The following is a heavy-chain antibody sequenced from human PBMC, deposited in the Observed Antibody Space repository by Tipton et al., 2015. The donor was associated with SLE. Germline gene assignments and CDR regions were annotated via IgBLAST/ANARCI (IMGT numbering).Heavy chain of an antibody. CDR1: GGSFSGYY. V-gene: IGHV4-34*01. J-gene: IGHJ3*02. CDR3: ATPYYDILTGYDAFDI. Sequence: TLSLTCAVYGGSFSGYYWSWIRQPPGKGLEWIGEINHSGSTNYNPSLKSRVTISVDTSKNQFSLKLSSVTAADTAVYYCATPYYDILTGYDAFDIWGQGTMVTVSS. D-gene: IGHD3-9*01. CDR2: INHSGST.